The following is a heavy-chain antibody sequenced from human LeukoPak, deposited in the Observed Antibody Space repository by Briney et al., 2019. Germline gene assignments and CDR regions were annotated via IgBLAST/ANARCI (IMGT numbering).Heavy chain of an antibody. Sequence: GGSLRLSCAASGFTLGAFAMHWVRQAPGKGLEWVSLINKDGRKTYYADSVKGRFTISRDNSKNSLYLQMTSLRTEDTALYYCATWAFYHSLDVWGQGATVTVSS. CDR3: ATWAFYHSLDV. CDR1: GFTLGAFA. J-gene: IGHJ6*02. V-gene: IGHV3-43*02. D-gene: IGHD1-26*01. CDR2: INKDGRKT.